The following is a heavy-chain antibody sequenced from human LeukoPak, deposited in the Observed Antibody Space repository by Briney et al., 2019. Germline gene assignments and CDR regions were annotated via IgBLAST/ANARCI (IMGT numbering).Heavy chain of an antibody. CDR3: AKDSSLHYYYGSGSYLGRYYYYGMDV. CDR1: GFTFSSYA. V-gene: IGHV3-23*01. J-gene: IGHJ6*02. CDR2: ISGSGGST. D-gene: IGHD3-10*01. Sequence: GGSLRLSCAASGFTFSSYAMSWVRQAPGKGLEWVSAISGSGGSTYYADSVKGRFTISRDNSKNTLYPQMNSLRAEDTAVYYCAKDSSLHYYYGSGSYLGRYYYYGMDVWGQGTTVTVSS.